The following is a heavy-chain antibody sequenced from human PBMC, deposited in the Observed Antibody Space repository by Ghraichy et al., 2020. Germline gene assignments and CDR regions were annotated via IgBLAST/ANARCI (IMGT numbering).Heavy chain of an antibody. CDR1: SGSISSHY. CDR2: VYYSGST. Sequence: SETLSLTCTVSSGSISSHYWTWIRQPPGKRLEWIGYVYYSGSTDYNPSLKSRVTISVDTSKNQFYLKLNAVTAADTAVYYCARGGELRWYYSEYWGPGTLVTVSS. V-gene: IGHV4-59*11. J-gene: IGHJ4*02. CDR3: ARGGELRWYYSEY. D-gene: IGHD1-26*01.